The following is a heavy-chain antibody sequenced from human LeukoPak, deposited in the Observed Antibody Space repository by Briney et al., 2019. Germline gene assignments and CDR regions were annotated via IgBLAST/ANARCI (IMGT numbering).Heavy chain of an antibody. Sequence: SETLSLTCTVSGGSISSYYWSWIRQPPGKGLEWVGEINHSGSTNYNPSLKSRVTISVDTSKNQFSLKLSSVTAADTAVYYCARAPLQNWFDPWGQGTLVTVSS. J-gene: IGHJ5*02. CDR1: GGSISSYY. CDR3: ARAPLQNWFDP. V-gene: IGHV4-34*01. CDR2: INHSGST.